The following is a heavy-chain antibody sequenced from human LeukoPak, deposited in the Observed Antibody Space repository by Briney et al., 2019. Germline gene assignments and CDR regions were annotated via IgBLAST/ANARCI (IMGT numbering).Heavy chain of an antibody. Sequence: GRSLRLSCAASGFTFSSYAMHWVRQAPGKGLEWVAVISYDGSNKYYADSVKGRFTISRDNSKNTLYLQMNSLRAEDTAVYYCATPTDIVVVVAATRDYWGQGTLVTVSS. V-gene: IGHV3-30-3*01. CDR2: ISYDGSNK. CDR3: ATPTDIVVVVAATRDY. D-gene: IGHD2-15*01. CDR1: GFTFSSYA. J-gene: IGHJ4*02.